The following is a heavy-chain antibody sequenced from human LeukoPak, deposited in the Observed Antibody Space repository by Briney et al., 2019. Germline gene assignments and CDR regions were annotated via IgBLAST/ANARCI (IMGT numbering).Heavy chain of an antibody. CDR1: GFTFSKHG. CDR2: ISRGGNTI. CDR3: ASNTGYSYGYFDY. J-gene: IGHJ4*02. V-gene: IGHV3-48*03. Sequence: GGSLRLSCAASGFTFSKHGMDWVRQAPGKGLEWVSYISRGGNTIYYSDSVKGRFTISRDTAKNSLYLQMNSLRAEDTAVYYCASNTGYSYGYFDYWGQGTLVTVSS. D-gene: IGHD5-18*01.